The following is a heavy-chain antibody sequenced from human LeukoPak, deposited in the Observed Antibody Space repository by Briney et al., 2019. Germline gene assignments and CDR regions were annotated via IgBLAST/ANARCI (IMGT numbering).Heavy chain of an antibody. CDR2: ISGCGGST. J-gene: IGHJ5*02. D-gene: IGHD3-22*01. CDR3: AKGPYSSGYNNWFDP. Sequence: PGGSLRLSCAASGFTFSSYAMSWVRQAPGKGLEWVSAISGCGGSTYYADSVKGRFTISRDNYKSTMYLQMNSLRVEDTAVYYCAKGPYSSGYNNWFDPWGQGTLVTVSS. CDR1: GFTFSSYA. V-gene: IGHV3-23*01.